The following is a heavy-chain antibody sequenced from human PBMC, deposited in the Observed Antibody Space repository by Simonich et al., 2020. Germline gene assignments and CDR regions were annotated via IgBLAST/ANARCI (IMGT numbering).Heavy chain of an antibody. Sequence: EVQLVESGGGLVQPGGSLKLSCAASGFTFSGSAMHWLRQASGKGLEWVGRIRSKANSYATAYAASVKGRFTISRDDSKNTAYLQMNSLKTEDTAVYYCTRFDYYGSGSYYFDYWGQGTLVTVSS. CDR2: IRSKANSYAT. J-gene: IGHJ4*02. CDR1: GFTFSGSA. V-gene: IGHV3-73*02. CDR3: TRFDYYGSGSYYFDY. D-gene: IGHD3-10*01.